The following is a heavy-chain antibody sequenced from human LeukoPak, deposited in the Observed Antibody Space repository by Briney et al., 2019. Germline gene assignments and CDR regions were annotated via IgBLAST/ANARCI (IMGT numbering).Heavy chain of an antibody. CDR2: IYYSGST. V-gene: IGHV4-39*01. J-gene: IGHJ4*02. CDR3: ARLFDDYDSSGFSIDY. D-gene: IGHD3-22*01. Sequence: SETLSLTCTVSGASISGSSYYWGWIRQPPGKGLEWIGNIYYSGSTYYYPSLKSRVTISVDTSKNQFSLKLSSVTAADTAVYYCARLFDDYDSSGFSIDYWGQGTLVTVSS. CDR1: GASISGSSYY.